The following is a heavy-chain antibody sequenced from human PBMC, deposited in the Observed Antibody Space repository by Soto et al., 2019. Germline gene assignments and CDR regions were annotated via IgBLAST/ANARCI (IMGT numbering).Heavy chain of an antibody. CDR3: AKDPNYDFWSGYSGSGWFDP. CDR2: ISGSISNM. CDR1: GFTFSSYS. V-gene: IGHV3-21*01. D-gene: IGHD3-3*01. Sequence: GGSLRLSCAASGFTFSSYSMNWVRQTPGKGLEWVSSISGSISNMYYADSVKGRFTISRDNAKNSLYLQMNSLRAEDTAVYYCAKDPNYDFWSGYSGSGWFDPWGQGTLVTFSS. J-gene: IGHJ5*02.